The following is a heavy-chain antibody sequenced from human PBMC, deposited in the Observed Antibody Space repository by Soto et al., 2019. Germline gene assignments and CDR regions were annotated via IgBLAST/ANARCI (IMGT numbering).Heavy chain of an antibody. J-gene: IGHJ6*02. D-gene: IGHD6-19*01. CDR3: ARDHRPVSSGWYSYYYYGMDV. V-gene: IGHV4-34*01. Sequence: PSETLSLTCTVSGDSISSYYWSWIRQPPGKGLEWIGEINHSGSTNYNPSLKSRVTISVDTSKNQFSLKLSSVTAADTAVYYCARDHRPVSSGWYSYYYYGMDVWGQGTMVTVSS. CDR2: INHSGST. CDR1: GDSISSYY.